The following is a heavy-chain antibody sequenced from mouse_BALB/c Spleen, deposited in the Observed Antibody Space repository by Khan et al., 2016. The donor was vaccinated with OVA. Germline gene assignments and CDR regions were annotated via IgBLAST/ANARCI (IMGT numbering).Heavy chain of an antibody. CDR3: ARLAYYYNSEGFAY. CDR2: ISSGGSYT. V-gene: IGHV5-6*02. D-gene: IGHD1-1*01. CDR1: GFTFSTYG. Sequence: EVKLVESGGDLVKPGGSLKPSCAASGFTFSTYGMSWVRQSPDKRLEWVATISSGGSYTYYPDNVKGRFTISRDNAKNTLYLQMSSLKSEDTAMYYCARLAYYYNSEGFAYWGQGTLVTVSA. J-gene: IGHJ3*01.